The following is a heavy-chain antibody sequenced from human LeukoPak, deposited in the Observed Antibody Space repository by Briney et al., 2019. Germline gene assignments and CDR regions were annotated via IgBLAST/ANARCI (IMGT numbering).Heavy chain of an antibody. Sequence: SETLSLTCTVSGASISSDSYYWSWIRQPAGKGLEWIGRIYGSGDINYNPSLRSRVTISADTSKNQFSLELNSVTAADTAVYYCARGFGPGLWGGNFDYWGQGTLVTVSS. CDR1: GASISSDSYY. D-gene: IGHD2-15*01. CDR3: ARGFGPGLWGGNFDY. CDR2: IYGSGDI. J-gene: IGHJ4*02. V-gene: IGHV4-61*02.